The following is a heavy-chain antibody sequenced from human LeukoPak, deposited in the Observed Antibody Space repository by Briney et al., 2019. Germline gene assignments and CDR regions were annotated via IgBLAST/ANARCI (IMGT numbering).Heavy chain of an antibody. J-gene: IGHJ5*02. CDR2: INHSGST. D-gene: IGHD3-22*01. Sequence: SETLSLTCAVYGGSFSGYYWSWIRQPPGKGLEWIGEINHSGSTNYNPSLKSRVTISVVTSKNQFSLKLSSVTAADTAVYYCARGRRNYYDSSGYLRPWGQGTLVTVSS. CDR3: ARGRRNYYDSSGYLRP. CDR1: GGSFSGYY. V-gene: IGHV4-34*01.